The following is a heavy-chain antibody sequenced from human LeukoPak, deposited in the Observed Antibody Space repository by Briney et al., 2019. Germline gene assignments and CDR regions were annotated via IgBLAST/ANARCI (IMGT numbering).Heavy chain of an antibody. CDR1: GFTFNSHA. CDR2: INSNGGST. CDR3: ARVMIGSGWKIDY. D-gene: IGHD6-19*01. V-gene: IGHV3-64*01. J-gene: IGHJ4*02. Sequence: PGGSLRLSCAASGFTFNSHAMHWVRQAPGKGLEYVSGINSNGGSTYYANSVTGRFTISRDNSKNTLYLQMGSLRAEDMGVYYCARVMIGSGWKIDYWGQGTMVTVSS.